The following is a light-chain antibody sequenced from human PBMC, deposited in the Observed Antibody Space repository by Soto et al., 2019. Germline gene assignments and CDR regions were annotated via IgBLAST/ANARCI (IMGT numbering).Light chain of an antibody. CDR1: QTISSW. J-gene: IGKJ1*01. CDR2: KAS. CDR3: QQHYITPWT. Sequence: DIQMTQSPSTPSGSVGNRVTITCRASQTISSWLAWYQQKPGKAPKLLIYKASSLESGVPSRFSGSGSGTEFTLTISSLQPDDFATYYCQQHYITPWTFGQGTKVDIK. V-gene: IGKV1-5*03.